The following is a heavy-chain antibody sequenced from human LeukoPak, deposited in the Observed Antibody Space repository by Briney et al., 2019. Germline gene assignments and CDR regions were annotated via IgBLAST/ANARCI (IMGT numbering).Heavy chain of an antibody. D-gene: IGHD3-10*01. CDR1: GFTFSSYW. CDR2: IKQDGSEK. CDR3: ARRYSGSSGNFDY. V-gene: IGHV3-7*01. Sequence: GGSLRLSCAASGFTFSSYWMTWVRQAPGKGPEWVANIKQDGSEKYYVDSVKGRFTISRDNAKNSLYLQMNSLRAEDTAEYYCARRYSGSSGNFDYWGQGTLVTVSS. J-gene: IGHJ4*02.